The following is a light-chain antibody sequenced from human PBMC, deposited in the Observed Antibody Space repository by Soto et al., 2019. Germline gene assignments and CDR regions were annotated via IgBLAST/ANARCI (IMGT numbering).Light chain of an antibody. J-gene: IGLJ3*02. V-gene: IGLV2-14*01. CDR2: EVS. Sequence: QSALTQPASVSGSPGQSITISCTGTSSDVGGYNYVSWYQQHPGKAPKLMIYEVSTRPSGVSNRFSGSKSGNTASLTISGLQAEDEADYYCSSYTSSSTRVFGGWTKLTVL. CDR3: SSYTSSSTRV. CDR1: SSDVGGYNY.